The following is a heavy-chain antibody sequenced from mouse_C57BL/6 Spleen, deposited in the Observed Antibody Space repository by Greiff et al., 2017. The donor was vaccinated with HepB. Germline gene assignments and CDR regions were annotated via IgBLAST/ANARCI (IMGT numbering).Heavy chain of an antibody. CDR2: INYDGSST. D-gene: IGHD3-2*02. CDR3: ARDRGSDAMDY. J-gene: IGHJ4*01. Sequence: EVKVEESEGGLVQPGRSMKLSCTASGFTFSDYYMAWVRQVPEKGLEWVANINYDGSSTYYLDSLKSRFIISRDNAKNILYLQMSSLKSEDTATYYCARDRGSDAMDYWGQGTSVTVSS. CDR1: GFTFSDYY. V-gene: IGHV5-16*01.